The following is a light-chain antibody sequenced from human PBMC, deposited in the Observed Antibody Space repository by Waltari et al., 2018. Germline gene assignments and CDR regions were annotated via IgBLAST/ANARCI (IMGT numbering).Light chain of an antibody. CDR2: ENS. Sequence: RPGQAPHLLIAENSRRFSGVPDRFSGSGSGTRVTLNISRVEADDFGVYYCLQATEIPSFGGGTKVEI. CDR3: LQATEIPS. J-gene: IGKJ4*01. V-gene: IGKV2-29*03.